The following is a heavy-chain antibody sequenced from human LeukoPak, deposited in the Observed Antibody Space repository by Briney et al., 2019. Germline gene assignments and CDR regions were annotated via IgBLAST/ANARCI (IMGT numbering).Heavy chain of an antibody. CDR3: ARDTAAAGNFGY. CDR2: ISRGGNTI. D-gene: IGHD6-13*01. V-gene: IGHV3-48*01. CDR1: GFTFSSYS. J-gene: IGHJ4*02. Sequence: GGSLRLSCAASGFTFSSYSMNWVRQAPGKGLEWVSYISRGGNTIYYADSVRGRFTISRDNAKNSLYLQMNSLRTEDTAVYYCARDTAAAGNFGYWGQGTLVTVSS.